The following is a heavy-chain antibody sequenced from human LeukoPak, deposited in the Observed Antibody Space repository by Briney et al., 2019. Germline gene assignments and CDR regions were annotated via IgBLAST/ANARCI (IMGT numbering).Heavy chain of an antibody. CDR2: ISGSGGST. D-gene: IGHD6-19*01. CDR3: AKDSRAVAGTGAFGAFEI. CDR1: GFTLSSYA. Sequence: PGGSPRLSCAASGFTLSSYAMSWVRQAPGKGLEWVSAISGSGGSTYYADSVKGRFTISRDNSKNTLYLQMNSLRAEDTAVYYCAKDSRAVAGTGAFGAFEIWGQGTMVTVSS. J-gene: IGHJ3*02. V-gene: IGHV3-23*01.